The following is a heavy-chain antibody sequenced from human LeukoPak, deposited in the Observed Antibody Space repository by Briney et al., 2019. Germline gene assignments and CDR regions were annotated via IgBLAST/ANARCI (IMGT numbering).Heavy chain of an antibody. D-gene: IGHD4-17*01. J-gene: IGHJ4*02. CDR3: ARFRRDYGARIFDY. Sequence: SETLSLTCTVSGGSVSSVSYYWSWIRQPPGKGLDWSWYIDDSGRTNYNPSLKSRVTISVDTSTNQFSLKLSSVTAADTAVYYCARFRRDYGARIFDYWGQGTLVTVSS. V-gene: IGHV4-61*01. CDR1: GGSVSSVSYY. CDR2: IDDSGRT.